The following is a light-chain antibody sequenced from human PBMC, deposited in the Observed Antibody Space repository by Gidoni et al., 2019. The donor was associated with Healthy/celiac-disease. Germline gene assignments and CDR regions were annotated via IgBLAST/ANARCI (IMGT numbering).Light chain of an antibody. CDR3: QQRSNWPPLT. Sequence: EIVLTQSPATLSLSPGERATLSCRASQSVSSYLAWYQQKPGHAPRLLIYDASSRATRIPARFSGSGSGTDFTLTISSLEPEDFAVYFCQQRSNWPPLTFGGGTKVEIK. V-gene: IGKV3-11*01. J-gene: IGKJ4*01. CDR2: DAS. CDR1: QSVSSY.